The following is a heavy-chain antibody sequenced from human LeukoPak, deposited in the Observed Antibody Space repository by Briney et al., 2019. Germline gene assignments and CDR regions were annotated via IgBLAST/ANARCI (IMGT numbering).Heavy chain of an antibody. CDR1: SGSFSGYY. V-gene: IGHV4-34*01. D-gene: IGHD5-24*01. Sequence: SETLSLTCAVYSGSFSGYYWSWIRQPPGKGLEWIGEINHSGSTNYNPSLKSRVTISVDTSKNQFSLKLSSVTAAATAVYYCARGLGDGYNYLTRAHDYWGQGTLVTVSS. J-gene: IGHJ4*02. CDR2: INHSGST. CDR3: ARGLGDGYNYLTRAHDY.